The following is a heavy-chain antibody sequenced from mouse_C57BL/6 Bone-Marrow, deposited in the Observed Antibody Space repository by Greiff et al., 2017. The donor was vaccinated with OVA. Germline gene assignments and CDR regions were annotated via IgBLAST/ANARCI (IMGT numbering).Heavy chain of an antibody. Sequence: QVQLQQPGAELVMPGASVKLSCKASGYTFTSYWMHWVKQRPGQGLEWIGEIDPSDSYTNYNQKFKGQSTLTVDKSSSTAYMQRSILTSEDAAVYYGASLYYYGSRKGYFDVWGTGTTVTVSA. CDR2: IDPSDSYT. CDR1: GYTFTSYW. J-gene: IGHJ1*03. D-gene: IGHD1-1*01. V-gene: IGHV1-69*01. CDR3: ASLYYYGSRKGYFDV.